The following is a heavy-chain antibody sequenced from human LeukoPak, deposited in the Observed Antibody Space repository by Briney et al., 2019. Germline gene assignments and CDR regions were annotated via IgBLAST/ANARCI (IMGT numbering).Heavy chain of an antibody. Sequence: PSETLSLTCAVYGGSFSGYYWSWIRQPPGKGLEWIGEINHSGSTNYNPSLKSRVTISVDTSKNQFSLKLSSVTAVDTAVYYCARGHSSSWYFPHYYYGMDVWGQGTTVTVSS. CDR3: ARGHSSSWYFPHYYYGMDV. CDR1: GGSFSGYY. D-gene: IGHD6-13*01. V-gene: IGHV4-34*01. J-gene: IGHJ6*02. CDR2: INHSGST.